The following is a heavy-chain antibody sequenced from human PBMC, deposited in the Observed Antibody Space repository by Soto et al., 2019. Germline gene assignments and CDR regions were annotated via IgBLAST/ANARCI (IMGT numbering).Heavy chain of an antibody. CDR1: GFTFSSYG. CDR3: ARDSSIVGATVLFDY. CDR2: IWYDGSNK. V-gene: IGHV3-33*01. J-gene: IGHJ4*02. D-gene: IGHD1-26*01. Sequence: PGGSLRLSCAASGFTFSSYGMHWVRQAPGKGLEWVAVIWYDGSNKYYADSVKGRFTISRDNSKNTLYLQMNSLRAEDTAVYYCARDSSIVGATVLFDYWGQGTLVTVSS.